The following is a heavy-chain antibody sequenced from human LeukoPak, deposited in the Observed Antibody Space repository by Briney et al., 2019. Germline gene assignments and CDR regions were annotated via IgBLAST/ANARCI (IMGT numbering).Heavy chain of an antibody. D-gene: IGHD5-24*01. CDR1: GFTFSSYS. Sequence: GGSLRLSCAASGFTFSSYSMNWVRQAPGKGLEWVSSISSSSSYIYYADSVKGRFTISRDNAKNSLYLQMNSLRAEDTAVYYCARQWLQLVSVDYWGQGTLVTVSS. V-gene: IGHV3-21*01. CDR3: ARQWLQLVSVDY. CDR2: ISSSSSYI. J-gene: IGHJ4*02.